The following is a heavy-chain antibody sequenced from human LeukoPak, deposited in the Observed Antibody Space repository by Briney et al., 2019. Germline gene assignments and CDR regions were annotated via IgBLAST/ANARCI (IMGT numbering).Heavy chain of an antibody. D-gene: IGHD3-22*01. Sequence: GGSLRLSCAASGFTFSAYDMNWVRQAPGKGLEWLSFIRGSGGTIYYAASVKGRFTISRDNAKNSLYLQMNSLRAEDTAVYYCVRDSFDSTGQYYFDYWGLGALVTVSS. J-gene: IGHJ4*02. CDR2: IRGSGGTI. CDR1: GFTFSAYD. CDR3: VRDSFDSTGQYYFDY. V-gene: IGHV3-48*03.